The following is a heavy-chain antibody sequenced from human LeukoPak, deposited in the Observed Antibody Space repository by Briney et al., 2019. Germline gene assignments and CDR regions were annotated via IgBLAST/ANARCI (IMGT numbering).Heavy chain of an antibody. Sequence: GASVKVSCKASGYTFTGYYMHWVRQAPGQGLEWRGGINPNSGGTNYAQKFQGRVTMTRDTSISTAYMELSRLRSDDTAVYYCAREGVTMVRGVYITSGMDVWGKGTTVTISS. J-gene: IGHJ6*03. CDR3: AREGVTMVRGVYITSGMDV. CDR1: GYTFTGYY. CDR2: INPNSGGT. D-gene: IGHD3-10*01. V-gene: IGHV1-2*02.